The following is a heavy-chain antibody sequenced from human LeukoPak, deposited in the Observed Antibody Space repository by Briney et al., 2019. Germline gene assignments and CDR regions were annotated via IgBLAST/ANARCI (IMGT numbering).Heavy chain of an antibody. Sequence: GGSLRLSCAVSGFTFSDHYMSWIRQAPGKGPGWVSYIDKTGDGDYADSVKGRFTISRDNGRNLVHLQMNSLRAEDTAVYYCARGHWGLDYWGQGSLVTVSS. CDR1: GFTFSDHY. CDR3: ARGHWGLDY. CDR2: IDKTGDG. J-gene: IGHJ4*02. V-gene: IGHV3-11*01. D-gene: IGHD7-27*01.